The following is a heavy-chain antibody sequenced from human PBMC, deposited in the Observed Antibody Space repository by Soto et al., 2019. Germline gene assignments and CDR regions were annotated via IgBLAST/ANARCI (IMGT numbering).Heavy chain of an antibody. Sequence: QVQLQESGPGLVKPSQTLSLTCTVSGGSISSAGYYWSWIRQLPGKGLEWVGYIYYSGYTYYNPSLRSRVSISIETSKSQFSLKLSSVTAADTAVYYCAGDYIGGAIDSWGQGTLVTVSS. V-gene: IGHV4-31*03. CDR1: GGSISSAGYY. D-gene: IGHD1-26*01. CDR2: IYYSGYT. CDR3: AGDYIGGAIDS. J-gene: IGHJ5*01.